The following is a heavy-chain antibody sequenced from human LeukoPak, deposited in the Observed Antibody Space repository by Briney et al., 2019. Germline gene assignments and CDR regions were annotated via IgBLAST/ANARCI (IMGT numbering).Heavy chain of an antibody. Sequence: GGSLRLSCAASGFTFSDYYMSWIRQAPGKGLEWVSSISSSSSYIYYADSVKGRFTISRDNARNSLFLQMNSLRAEDTALYFCASGIRERGFDYWGQGTLVTVSS. CDR3: ASGIRERGFDY. CDR2: ISSSSSYI. J-gene: IGHJ4*02. V-gene: IGHV3-11*06. CDR1: GFTFSDYY. D-gene: IGHD1-1*01.